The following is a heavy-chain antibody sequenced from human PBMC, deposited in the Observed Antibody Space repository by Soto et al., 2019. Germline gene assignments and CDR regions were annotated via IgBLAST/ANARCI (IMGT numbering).Heavy chain of an antibody. CDR2: YGGSGGSR. D-gene: IGHD3-10*01. Sequence: DVQLLESGGGLVQWGGSLRLSCVTSGFTFSTYGMTWVRKAPGKGLEWVSYGGSGGSRYYAESVKGRFTISRDNSKNTLSLEMNSLRAEDTATYYCVKFRGRAYPYYYMDVWGKGTTVTVSS. CDR3: VKFRGRAYPYYYMDV. V-gene: IGHV3-23*01. CDR1: GFTFSTYG. J-gene: IGHJ6*03.